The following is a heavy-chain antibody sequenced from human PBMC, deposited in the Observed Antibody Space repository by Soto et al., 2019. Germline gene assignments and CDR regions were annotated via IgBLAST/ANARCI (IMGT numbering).Heavy chain of an antibody. CDR1: GDSISLGHW. Sequence: QVQLHESGPGLVKPSGTLSLTCAVSGDSISLGHWWSWVRQPPGKRLEWIGEIFHSGSSNYNPPLESGVTISMDKSKNQFSLKLSSVTAADTAIYYCARVRYFDGAYYFDYWGQGTLVTVSS. V-gene: IGHV4-4*02. CDR3: ARVRYFDGAYYFDY. J-gene: IGHJ4*02. D-gene: IGHD3-9*01. CDR2: IFHSGSS.